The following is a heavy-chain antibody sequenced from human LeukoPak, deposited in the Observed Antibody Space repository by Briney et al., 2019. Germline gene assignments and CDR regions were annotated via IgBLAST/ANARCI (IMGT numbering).Heavy chain of an antibody. D-gene: IGHD3-22*01. V-gene: IGHV3-7*01. CDR2: IRQDGIRQ. Sequence: GGSLRLSCAGSGFMFSKYWMTWVRQAPGKGLEWVANIRQDGIRQYYLDSVESRFSMSRDNAQNSLFLQMNNLRVEDTAIYYCVRDDDYERDDMWYDALDVWGPGTRVTVSS. CDR3: VRDDDYERDDMWYDALDV. CDR1: GFMFSKYW. J-gene: IGHJ3*01.